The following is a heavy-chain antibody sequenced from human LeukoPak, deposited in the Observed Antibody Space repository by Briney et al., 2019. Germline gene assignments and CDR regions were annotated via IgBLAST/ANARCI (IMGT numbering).Heavy chain of an antibody. CDR1: GFTFSSYS. CDR3: AKDDGSGWYTFDY. J-gene: IGHJ4*02. V-gene: IGHV3-21*04. Sequence: GGSLRLSCAASGFTFSSYSMNWVRQAPGKGLEWVSSISSSSSYIYYADSVKGRFTISRDNAKNSLYLQMNSLRAEDTAVYYCAKDDGSGWYTFDYWGQGTLVTVSS. D-gene: IGHD6-19*01. CDR2: ISSSSSYI.